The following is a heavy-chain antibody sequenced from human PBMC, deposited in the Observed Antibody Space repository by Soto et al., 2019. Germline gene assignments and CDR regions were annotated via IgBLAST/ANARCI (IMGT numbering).Heavy chain of an antibody. CDR3: ARTTITMIVVVMNPRFDP. Sequence: SETLSLTCTVSGGSISSGDYYWSWIRQPPGKGLEWIGYIYYSGSTYYNPYLKSRVTISVDTSKNQFSLKLRSVTAADTAVYYCARTTITMIVVVMNPRFDPWGQGTLVTVSS. V-gene: IGHV4-30-4*01. CDR2: IYYSGST. D-gene: IGHD3-22*01. J-gene: IGHJ5*02. CDR1: GGSISSGDYY.